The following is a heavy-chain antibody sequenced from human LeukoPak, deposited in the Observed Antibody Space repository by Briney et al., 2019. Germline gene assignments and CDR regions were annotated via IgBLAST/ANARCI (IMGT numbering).Heavy chain of an antibody. V-gene: IGHV3-23*01. CDR3: AKGSSPSRPYYFDN. CDR1: GFTFSIYP. Sequence: GGSLRLSCAASGFTFSIYPMSWVRQAPGKGLEWVSSISGSGGYAYYANSVKGRFITSRDNSKNTLYLQMNSLRADDTAVYYCAKGSSPSRPYYFDNWGQGTLVTVSS. D-gene: IGHD3-10*01. CDR2: ISGSGGYA. J-gene: IGHJ4*02.